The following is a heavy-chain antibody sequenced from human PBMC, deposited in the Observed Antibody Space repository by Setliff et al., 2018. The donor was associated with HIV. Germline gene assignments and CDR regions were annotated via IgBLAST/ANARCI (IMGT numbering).Heavy chain of an antibody. V-gene: IGHV1-18*01. Sequence: GASVKVSCKASGYTFTSYGISWVRQAPGQGLEWMGWISAYNGNTNYAQKLQGRVTMTTDTSTSTAYMELSSLTSEDTAVYYCAMGNSSWPYAFDFWGQGTMVTVSS. CDR2: ISAYNGNT. D-gene: IGHD6-13*01. CDR3: AMGNSSWPYAFDF. CDR1: GYTFTSYG. J-gene: IGHJ3*01.